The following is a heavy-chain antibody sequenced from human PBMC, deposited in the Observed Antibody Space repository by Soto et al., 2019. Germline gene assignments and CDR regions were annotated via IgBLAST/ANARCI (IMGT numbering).Heavy chain of an antibody. CDR2: ISYDSTKT. J-gene: IGHJ6*02. D-gene: IGHD1-26*01. V-gene: IGHV3-30*03. CDR1: GFTFNSYG. CDR3: ARTRSAWSDFHYYALDV. Sequence: QVQLVEYGGGVVQPGRSLRLSCAASGFTFNSYGMHWVRQGPGNGLEWVAFISYDSTKTYYADSVKGRFTISRDNSNSALYVQINSLTGEDTAVYYCARTRSAWSDFHYYALDVWGQGDHGHRLL.